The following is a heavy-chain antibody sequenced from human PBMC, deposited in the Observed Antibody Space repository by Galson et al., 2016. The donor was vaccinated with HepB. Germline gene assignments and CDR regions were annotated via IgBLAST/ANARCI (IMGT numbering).Heavy chain of an antibody. CDR3: ARMGTADTCHGNYGMDV. J-gene: IGHJ6*02. CDR1: GFSLSTSGMC. V-gene: IGHV2-70*01. CDR2: IDWTDDK. D-gene: IGHD2-21*02. Sequence: PALVKPTQTLTLTCTLSGFSLSTSGMCVTWIRQSPGKALEWLAFIDWTDDKYYSPSLETRLTISKDTSKSQVVLTMTNMEAVDTATYLCARMGTADTCHGNYGMDVWGQGTTVTVSS.